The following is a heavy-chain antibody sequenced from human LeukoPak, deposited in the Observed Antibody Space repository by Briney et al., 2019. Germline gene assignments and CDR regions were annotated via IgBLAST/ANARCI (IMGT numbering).Heavy chain of an antibody. Sequence: SETLSLTCTVSGGSISSGSYYWSWIRQPAGKGLEWIGRIYTSGSTNYNPSLKSRVTISVDTSKNQFFLKLSSVTAAGTAVYYCAGLLEMATPWFDPWGQGTLVTVSS. J-gene: IGHJ5*02. V-gene: IGHV4-61*02. CDR3: AGLLEMATPWFDP. CDR1: GGSISSGSYY. CDR2: IYTSGST. D-gene: IGHD5-24*01.